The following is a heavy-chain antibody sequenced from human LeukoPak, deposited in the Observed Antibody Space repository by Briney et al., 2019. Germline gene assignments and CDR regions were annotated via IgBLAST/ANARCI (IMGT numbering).Heavy chain of an antibody. CDR3: ARNASDSGTSYFDY. Sequence: SETLSLTCTVSGGSISSGTYYWGWIRQPPGEGLEWIGSIYYSGSTSYNPSLKSRVTISVDTSKNQFSLKLDSVTAADTAVYYCARNASDSGTSYFDYWGQGTLVTVSS. J-gene: IGHJ4*02. CDR1: GGSISSGTYY. CDR2: IYYSGST. V-gene: IGHV4-39*01. D-gene: IGHD1-26*01.